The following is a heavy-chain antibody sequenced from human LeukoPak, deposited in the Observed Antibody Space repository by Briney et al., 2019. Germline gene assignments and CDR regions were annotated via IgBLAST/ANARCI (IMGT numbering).Heavy chain of an antibody. Sequence: GGSLRLSCVASGFSFSTYDMYWVRLAAGRGLEWVSALGTNGDSYYLGSVKGRFTISRDDGKNSLYLQMNSLGVEDTAVYYCTRELRGIASHYHGMDVWGQGTTVTVSS. D-gene: IGHD6-6*01. J-gene: IGHJ6*02. V-gene: IGHV3-13*01. CDR3: TRELRGIASHYHGMDV. CDR1: GFSFSTYD. CDR2: LGTNGDS.